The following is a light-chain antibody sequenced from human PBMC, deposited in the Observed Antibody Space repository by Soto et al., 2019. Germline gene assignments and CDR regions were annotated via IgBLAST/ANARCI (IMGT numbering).Light chain of an antibody. CDR2: INNDGSH. Sequence: QLVLTQSPSASASLGASVKLTCTLSSGHNSYAIAWHQQQPEKGPRYVMKINNDGSHIKGDGIPDRFSGSSSGAERYLTISSLQSDDEADYYCQTWGTGPWVFGGGTKVTVL. J-gene: IGLJ3*02. CDR1: SGHNSYA. V-gene: IGLV4-69*02. CDR3: QTWGTGPWV.